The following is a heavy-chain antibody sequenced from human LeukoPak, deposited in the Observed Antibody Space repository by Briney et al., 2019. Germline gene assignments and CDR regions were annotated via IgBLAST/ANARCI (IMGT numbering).Heavy chain of an antibody. V-gene: IGHV4-39*07. J-gene: IGHJ4*02. CDR2: IYYTGNT. D-gene: IGHD3-10*01. CDR1: GGSISTSSYY. Sequence: SETLSLTCTVSGGSISTSSYYWGWIRQPPGKGLEWIGSIYYTGNTYYHPSLKSRVTISVDTSKKQFSLNLSSVTAADTAVYYCAREGVYYYGSGSYGDWGQGTLVTVSS. CDR3: AREGVYYYGSGSYGD.